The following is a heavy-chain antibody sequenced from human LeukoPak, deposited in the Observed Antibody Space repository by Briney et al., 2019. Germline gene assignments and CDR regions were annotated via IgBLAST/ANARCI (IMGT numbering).Heavy chain of an antibody. J-gene: IGHJ3*02. CDR3: ATTYGMGAFDI. CDR2: IYYSGST. D-gene: IGHD3-16*01. V-gene: IGHV4-39*01. Sequence: PSETLSLTCTVSGGSISSSSYYWGWIRQPPGTGLEWIGSIYYSGSTYYNPSLKSQVTISVDTSKNQFSLKLSSVTAADTAVYHCATTYGMGAFDIWGQGTMVTVSS. CDR1: GGSISSSSYY.